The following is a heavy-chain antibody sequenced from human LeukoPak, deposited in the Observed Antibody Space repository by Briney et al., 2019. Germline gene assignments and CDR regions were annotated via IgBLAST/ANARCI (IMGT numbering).Heavy chain of an antibody. J-gene: IGHJ6*02. CDR1: GSTFSSYW. CDR3: ARDRGQWLVSEYYGMDV. V-gene: IGHV3-7*01. D-gene: IGHD6-19*01. CDR2: IKQDGSEK. Sequence: GGSLRLSCAASGSTFSSYWMSWVRQAPGKGLEWVANIKQDGSEKYYVDSVKGRFTISRDNAKNSLYLQMNSLRAEDTAVYYCARDRGQWLVSEYYGMDVWGQGTTVTVSS.